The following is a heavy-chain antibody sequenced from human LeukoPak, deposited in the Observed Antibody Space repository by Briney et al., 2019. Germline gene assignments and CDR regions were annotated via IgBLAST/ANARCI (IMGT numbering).Heavy chain of an antibody. CDR3: AKLAQVVAATTDFDY. D-gene: IGHD2-15*01. V-gene: IGHV3-30*18. J-gene: IGHJ4*02. Sequence: GGSLRLSCAASGFTFSSYGMHWVRQAPGKGLEWVAVISYDGSNKYYADSVKGRFTISRDNSKNTLYLQMNSLRAEDTAVYYCAKLAQVVAATTDFDYRGQGTLVTVSS. CDR2: ISYDGSNK. CDR1: GFTFSSYG.